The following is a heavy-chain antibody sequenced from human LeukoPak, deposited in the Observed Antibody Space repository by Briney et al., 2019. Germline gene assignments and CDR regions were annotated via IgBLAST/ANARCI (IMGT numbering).Heavy chain of an antibody. CDR1: GSYA. CDR2: LSGSGGNT. D-gene: IGHD2-2*01. Sequence: PGGSLRLSCTASGSYAMSWVRQAPGKGLEWVSALSGSGGNTYYADSVKGRFTISRDNSKNTLYLQMNSLRAEDTAKYYCAKVASLCTSTSCVRGGFDYWGQGTLVTVSS. J-gene: IGHJ4*02. V-gene: IGHV3-23*01. CDR3: AKVASLCTSTSCVRGGFDY.